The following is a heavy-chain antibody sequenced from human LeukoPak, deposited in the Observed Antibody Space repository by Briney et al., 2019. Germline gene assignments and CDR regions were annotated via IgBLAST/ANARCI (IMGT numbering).Heavy chain of an antibody. CDR3: ARASDPWLQLT. D-gene: IGHD5-24*01. V-gene: IGHV3-7*05. CDR1: GXTFSNYW. CDR2: IKQDGSEK. Sequence: GGSLSLSCSASGXTFSNYWRIWVRQAPGKGLEWVGNIKQDGSEKRYADSVRGRFTISRDNAQTSLYLQMNSLRAEDTAVYYCARASDPWLQLTWGQGTLVTVSS. J-gene: IGHJ5*02.